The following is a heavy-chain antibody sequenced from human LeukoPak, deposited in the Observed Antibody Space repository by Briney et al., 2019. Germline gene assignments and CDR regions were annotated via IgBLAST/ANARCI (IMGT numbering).Heavy chain of an antibody. D-gene: IGHD1-1*01. CDR3: ARRPIRNWNHAGDFDY. J-gene: IGHJ4*02. V-gene: IGHV4-4*07. Sequence: SETLSLTCTVSGGSISSYYWSWIRQPAGKGLEWIGRIYTSGSTNYNPSLKSRVTISVDTSKNQFSLKLSSVTAADTAVYYCARRPIRNWNHAGDFDYWGQGTLVTVSS. CDR2: IYTSGST. CDR1: GGSISSYY.